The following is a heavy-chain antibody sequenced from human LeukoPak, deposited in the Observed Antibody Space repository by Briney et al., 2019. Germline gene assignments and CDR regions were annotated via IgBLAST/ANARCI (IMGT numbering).Heavy chain of an antibody. D-gene: IGHD1-26*01. CDR1: GFTFSSYA. J-gene: IGHJ4*02. V-gene: IGHV3-23*01. Sequence: GGSLRLSCAASGFTFSSYAMRWVRQPPGKGLEWLSSISGNGYTTYYADSVKGRFTVSRDNSKNTLFLQMNSLRAGDTAVYYCAKDPIFSGSYGVFDSWGQGTLVTVSS. CDR3: AKDPIFSGSYGVFDS. CDR2: ISGNGYTT.